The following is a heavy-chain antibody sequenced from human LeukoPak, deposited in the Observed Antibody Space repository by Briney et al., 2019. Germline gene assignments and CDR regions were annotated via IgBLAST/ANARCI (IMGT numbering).Heavy chain of an antibody. CDR3: AKDLAQWLVRGGYYYYGMDV. V-gene: IGHV3-30*18. D-gene: IGHD6-19*01. J-gene: IGHJ6*02. CDR2: ISYDGGNK. CDR1: GFTFSTFA. Sequence: PGRSLRLSCAASGFTFSTFAMRWVRQPPGKGLEWVAVISYDGGNKYYGDSVKGRFTISRDNSKNTLYLQMNSLRAEDTAVYYCAKDLAQWLVRGGYYYYGMDVWGQGTTVTVSS.